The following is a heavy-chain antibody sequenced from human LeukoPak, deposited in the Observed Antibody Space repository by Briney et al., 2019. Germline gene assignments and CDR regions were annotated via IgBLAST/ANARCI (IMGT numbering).Heavy chain of an antibody. CDR1: GFTFSTYN. D-gene: IGHD1-26*01. CDR3: ARDVGASAPDAFDI. CDR2: ISASSNYI. J-gene: IGHJ3*02. Sequence: GGSLRLSCTASGFTFSTYNMNWVRQAPGKGLEWVSSISASSNYIYYADSVKGRFTISRDNAKNSLYLQMNSLRVEDTDVYYCARDVGASAPDAFDIWGQGTMVTVSS. V-gene: IGHV3-21*01.